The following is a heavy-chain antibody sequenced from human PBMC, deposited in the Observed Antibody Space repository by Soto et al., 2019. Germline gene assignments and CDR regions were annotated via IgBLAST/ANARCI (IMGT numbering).Heavy chain of an antibody. Sequence: SETLSLTCTVSGGSISSSSYYWGWIRQPPGKGLEWIGSIYYSGSTYYNPSLKSRVTISVDTSKNQFSLKLSSVTAADTAVYYCARHAAEETIFGVVIRFEGYMDVWGKGTTVTVSS. CDR2: IYYSGST. V-gene: IGHV4-39*01. CDR1: GGSISSSSYY. D-gene: IGHD3-3*01. J-gene: IGHJ6*03. CDR3: ARHAAEETIFGVVIRFEGYMDV.